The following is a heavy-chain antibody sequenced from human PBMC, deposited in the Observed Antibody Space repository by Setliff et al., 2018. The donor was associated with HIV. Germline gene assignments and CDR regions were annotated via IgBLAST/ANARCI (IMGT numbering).Heavy chain of an antibody. D-gene: IGHD3-10*01. CDR1: GGSISSYY. Sequence: PSETLSLTCTVSGGSISSYYWSWIRQPAGKGLEWIGYIYYSGSTNYNPSLKSRVTISVDTSKNHFSLKLRSVTAADTAVYYCARGSYYGSGSFPLDYWGQGTLVTVS. CDR3: ARGSYYGSGSFPLDY. CDR2: IYYSGST. V-gene: IGHV4-59*01. J-gene: IGHJ4*02.